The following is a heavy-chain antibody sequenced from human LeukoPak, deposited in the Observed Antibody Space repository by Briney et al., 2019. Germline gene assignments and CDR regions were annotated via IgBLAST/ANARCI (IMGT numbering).Heavy chain of an antibody. J-gene: IGHJ4*02. CDR1: GLSFSSFA. D-gene: IGHD6-19*01. Sequence: GGSLRLSRAASGLSFSSFAMSWARQGPARGLEWVSSMRGNGETFYADSAKGRFTLSSDSSRNTVYFQLNNMRVEDTAIYYCAKASWVSSTDAVRWGQGALVTVSS. CDR3: AKASWVSSTDAVR. V-gene: IGHV3-23*01. CDR2: MRGNGET.